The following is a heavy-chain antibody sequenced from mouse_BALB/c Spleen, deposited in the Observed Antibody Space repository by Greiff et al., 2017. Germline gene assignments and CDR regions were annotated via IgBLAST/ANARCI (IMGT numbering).Heavy chain of an antibody. D-gene: IGHD3-3*01. CDR2: INPSSGYT. Sequence: VKLMESGAELARPGASVKMSCKASGYTFTSYTMHWVKQRPGQGLEWIGYINPSSGYTNYNQKFKDKATLTADKSSSTAYMQLSSLTSEDSAVYYCARSWDSYYAMDYWGQGTSVTVSS. CDR1: GYTFTSYT. J-gene: IGHJ4*01. V-gene: IGHV1-4*01. CDR3: ARSWDSYYAMDY.